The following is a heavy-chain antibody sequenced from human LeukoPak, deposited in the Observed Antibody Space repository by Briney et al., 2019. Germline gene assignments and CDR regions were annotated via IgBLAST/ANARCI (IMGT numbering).Heavy chain of an antibody. CDR1: GGSFSGYY. J-gene: IGHJ4*02. V-gene: IGHV4-34*01. CDR2: INHSGST. D-gene: IGHD3-10*01. CDR3: ARRRLGRGSFDY. Sequence: TSETLSLTCAVYGGSFSGYYWSWIRQPPGKGLEWIGEINHSGSTNYNPSLKSRVTISVDTSKNQFPLKLSSVTAADTAVYYCARRRLGRGSFDYWGQGTLVTVSS.